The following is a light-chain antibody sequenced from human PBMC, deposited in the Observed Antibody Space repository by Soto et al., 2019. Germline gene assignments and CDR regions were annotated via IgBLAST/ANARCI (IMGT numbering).Light chain of an antibody. CDR3: AAWDDSLNVR. CDR1: SSNIGSNT. CDR2: SNN. V-gene: IGLV1-44*01. J-gene: IGLJ2*01. Sequence: QSVLTQPPSASGTPGQRVTISCSGSSSNIGSNTVNWYQQLPGTAPKLLIYSNNQRPSGVPDRFSGPKSGTSASLAISGLQSEDEADYYCAAWDDSLNVRFGGGTKLTVL.